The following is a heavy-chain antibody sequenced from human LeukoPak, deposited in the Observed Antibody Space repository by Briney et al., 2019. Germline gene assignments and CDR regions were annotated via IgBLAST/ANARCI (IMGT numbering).Heavy chain of an antibody. CDR2: FYVGGAT. CDR3: ATPRGTVTTGAVY. D-gene: IGHD4-17*01. Sequence: PGGSLRLSCAVSGFSVTNNYMSWVRQAPGKGLEWVSVFYVGGATYYADSVKGRFTISRDNSENTLYLQMKSLRAEDTAVYYCATPRGTVTTGAVYWGQGTLVTVSS. CDR1: GFSVTNNY. J-gene: IGHJ4*02. V-gene: IGHV3-53*01.